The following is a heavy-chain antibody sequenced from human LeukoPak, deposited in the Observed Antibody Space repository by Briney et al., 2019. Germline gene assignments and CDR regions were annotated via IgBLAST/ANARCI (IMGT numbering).Heavy chain of an antibody. CDR1: GGSTSSYY. J-gene: IGHJ4*01. Sequence: SETLSLTCSVSGGSTSSYYRSWIRQPPGKQLEWIGYIYYSGSTDYNPSLKSRVTISIDTSKNQFSLNLTSVTAADTAVYYCARLKLYFDFSTGNHYYFDSWGQGTLVIVSS. V-gene: IGHV4-59*08. D-gene: IGHD3-3*01. CDR2: IYYSGST. CDR3: ARLKLYFDFSTGNHYYFDS.